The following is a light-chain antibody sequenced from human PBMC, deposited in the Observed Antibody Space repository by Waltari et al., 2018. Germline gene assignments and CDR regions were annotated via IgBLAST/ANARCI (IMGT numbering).Light chain of an antibody. CDR2: RVS. CDR3: MQGTHWPWT. J-gene: IGKJ1*01. Sequence: DVVMTQSPLSLPVTLGQPASISCTSSQSLVHSDGNIYLNWFQQRPGQSPRRLIHRVSNRNSRVPDRFSGSGSGTDFTLKISRVEAEDVGVYYCMQGTHWPWTFGQGTKVEIK. V-gene: IGKV2-30*02. CDR1: QSLVHSDGNIY.